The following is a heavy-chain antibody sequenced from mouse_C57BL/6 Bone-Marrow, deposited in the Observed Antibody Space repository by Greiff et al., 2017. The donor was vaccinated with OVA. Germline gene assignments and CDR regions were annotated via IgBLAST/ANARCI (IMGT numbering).Heavy chain of an antibody. CDR3: ARDDCYFDV. CDR1: GYTFTSYW. CDR2: IYPGSGST. Sequence: QVQLKQSGAELVKPGASVKMSCKASGYTFTSYWITWVKQRPGQGLEWIGDIYPGSGSTNYNEKFTSKGTLTVDTSSSTAYMQLSSLTSEGAAVYYCARDDCYFDVWGTGTTVTVSS. V-gene: IGHV1-55*01. J-gene: IGHJ1*03.